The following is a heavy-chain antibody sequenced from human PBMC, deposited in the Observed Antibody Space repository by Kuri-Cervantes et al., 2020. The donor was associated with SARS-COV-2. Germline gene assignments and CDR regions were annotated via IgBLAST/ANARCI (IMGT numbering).Heavy chain of an antibody. CDR3: TSIVVVPAANY. Sequence: GESLKISCTASGFTFGDYAMSWFRQAPGKGLEWVGFIRSKAYGGTTEYAASVKGRFTIPRDDSKSIAYLQMNSLKTEDTAVYYCTSIVVVPAANYWGQGTLVTVSS. D-gene: IGHD2-2*01. J-gene: IGHJ4*02. CDR1: GFTFGDYA. CDR2: IRSKAYGGTT. V-gene: IGHV3-49*03.